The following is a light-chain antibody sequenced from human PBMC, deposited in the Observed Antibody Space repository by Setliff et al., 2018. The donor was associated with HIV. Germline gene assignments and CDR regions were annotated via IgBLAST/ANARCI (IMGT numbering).Light chain of an antibody. V-gene: IGLV2-11*01. Sequence: QSVLTQPRSVSGSPGQSVTISCTGTSSDVGAYKYVSWYQQLPGKAPKLIIYDVDKRPSGVPYRVSGSKSDNTASLTISGLQAEDEADYYCCSYAGTYIFYVFGTGTKVTVL. CDR2: DVD. J-gene: IGLJ1*01. CDR3: CSYAGTYIFYV. CDR1: SSDVGAYKY.